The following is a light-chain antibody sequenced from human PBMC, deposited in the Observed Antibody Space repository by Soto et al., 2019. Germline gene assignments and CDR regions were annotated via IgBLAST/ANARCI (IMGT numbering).Light chain of an antibody. V-gene: IGKV1-9*01. CDR1: QDISSY. Sequence: GDRVTLTCRASQDISSYLAWYRQKAGKAPELLIEAASTLQSGVPSRFSGSGSGTDFALTISSLQPEDFATYYCQQLKKYPLSFGGGTKVDIK. J-gene: IGKJ4*01. CDR2: AAS. CDR3: QQLKKYPLS.